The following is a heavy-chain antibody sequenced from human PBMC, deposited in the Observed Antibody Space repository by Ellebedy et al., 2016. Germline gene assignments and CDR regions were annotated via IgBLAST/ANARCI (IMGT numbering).Heavy chain of an antibody. D-gene: IGHD4-17*01. V-gene: IGHV3-23*01. CDR1: GFTFSSYA. Sequence: GESLKISXAASGFTFSSYAMSWVRQAPGKGLEWVSAISSSGGSTYYADSVKGRFTISRDNSKNTLYLQMNSLRAEDTAVYYCATPGRGDYAFYYYYGMDVWGQGTTVTVSS. CDR3: ATPGRGDYAFYYYYGMDV. J-gene: IGHJ6*02. CDR2: ISSSGGST.